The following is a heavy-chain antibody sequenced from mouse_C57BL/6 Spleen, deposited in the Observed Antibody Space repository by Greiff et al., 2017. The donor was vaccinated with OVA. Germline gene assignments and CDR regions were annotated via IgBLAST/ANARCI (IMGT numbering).Heavy chain of an antibody. Sequence: QVQLQQPGTELVKPGASVKLSCKASGYTFTSYWMHWVKQRPGQGLAWIGNINPSNGGTNYNEKFKSKATLTVDNSASTAYMQLCSLTSEDSAVYYCARWMIYYGNYGGYYAMDYWGQGTSVTVSS. CDR3: ARWMIYYGNYGGYYAMDY. V-gene: IGHV1-53*01. CDR2: INPSNGGT. J-gene: IGHJ4*01. D-gene: IGHD2-1*01. CDR1: GYTFTSYW.